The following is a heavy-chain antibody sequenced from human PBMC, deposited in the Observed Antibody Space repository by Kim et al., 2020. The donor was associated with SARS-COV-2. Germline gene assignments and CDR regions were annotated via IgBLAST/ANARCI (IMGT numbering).Heavy chain of an antibody. Sequence: ADSVKGRFTISRDNSKNTLYLQMNSLRAEDTAVYYCARAPVEMATIPMDVWGQGTTVTVSS. CDR3: ARAPVEMATIPMDV. V-gene: IGHV3-53*01. D-gene: IGHD5-12*01. J-gene: IGHJ6*02.